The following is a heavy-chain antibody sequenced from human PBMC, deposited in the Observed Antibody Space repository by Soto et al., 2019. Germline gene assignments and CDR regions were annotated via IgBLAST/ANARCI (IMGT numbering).Heavy chain of an antibody. Sequence: EVQLLESGGGLVQPGGSLRLSCAASGFTFSSYAMSWVRQAPGKGLEWVSAISGSGGSTYYADSVKGRFTISRDNSKNTLYLQMNGLRAEDTAVYYCAKVVGLGYCSGGSCYLGAFDIWGQGTMVTVSS. CDR2: ISGSGGST. CDR3: AKVVGLGYCSGGSCYLGAFDI. J-gene: IGHJ3*02. V-gene: IGHV3-23*01. D-gene: IGHD2-15*01. CDR1: GFTFSSYA.